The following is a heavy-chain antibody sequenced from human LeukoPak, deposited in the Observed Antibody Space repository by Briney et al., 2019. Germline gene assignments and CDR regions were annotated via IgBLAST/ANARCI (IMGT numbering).Heavy chain of an antibody. CDR2: INPSGGST. CDR1: GYTFTSYY. J-gene: IGHJ4*02. D-gene: IGHD5-24*01. CDR3: ARARSDEDGYNYYFDY. Sequence: ASVKVSCKASGYTFTSYYMHWVRQAPGQGLEWMGIINPSGGSTSYAQKFQGRVTMTRDTSTSTVYMEPSSLRSEDTAVYYCARARSDEDGYNYYFDYWGQGTLVTVSS. V-gene: IGHV1-46*01.